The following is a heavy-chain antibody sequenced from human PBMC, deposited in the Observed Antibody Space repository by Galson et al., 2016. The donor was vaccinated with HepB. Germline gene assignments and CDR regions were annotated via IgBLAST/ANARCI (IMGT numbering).Heavy chain of an antibody. CDR1: GYTFTSYG. V-gene: IGHV1-18*01. CDR3: ARESFFGTGDFDS. J-gene: IGHJ4*02. D-gene: IGHD3/OR15-3a*01. CDR2: ISAFHDNT. Sequence: SVKVSCKASGYTFTSYGISWVRQAPGQGLEWMGWISAFHDNTNYAQKIQGRVTMTTDTSTSTAHMELRSLTSDDTAVYYCARESFFGTGDFDSWGQGTLVTVSS.